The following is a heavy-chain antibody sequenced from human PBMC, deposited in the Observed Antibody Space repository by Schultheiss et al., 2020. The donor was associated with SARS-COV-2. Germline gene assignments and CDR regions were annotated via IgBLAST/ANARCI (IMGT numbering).Heavy chain of an antibody. CDR1: GYSFTSYW. CDR2: IYPGDSDT. Sequence: GESLKISCKGSGYSFTSYWIGWVRQMPGKGLEWMGIIYPGDSDTRYSSSFQGQVTISADKSISTAYLQWSSLKASDTAMYYCARPTEPNGWAFDYWGQGTLVTVSS. V-gene: IGHV5-51*01. CDR3: ARPTEPNGWAFDY. J-gene: IGHJ4*02. D-gene: IGHD2-8*01.